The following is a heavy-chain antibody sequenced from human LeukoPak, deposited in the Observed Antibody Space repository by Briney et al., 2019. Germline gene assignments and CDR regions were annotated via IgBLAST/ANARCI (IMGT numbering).Heavy chain of an antibody. CDR2: IHYSGST. CDR3: ARSRVWSDYWGYFDY. D-gene: IGHD3-3*01. Sequence: SETLSLTCTVSGGSISSGGYYWSRIRRHPGKGLEWIGYIHYSGSTYYNPSLKSRVTISVDTSKNQISLKLSSVTAADTAVYYCARSRVWSDYWGYFDYWGQGTLVTVSS. J-gene: IGHJ4*02. V-gene: IGHV4-31*03. CDR1: GGSISSGGYY.